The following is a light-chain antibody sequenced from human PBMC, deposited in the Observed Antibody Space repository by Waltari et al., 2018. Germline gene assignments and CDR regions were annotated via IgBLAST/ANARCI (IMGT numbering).Light chain of an antibody. CDR3: NSRDTIGDHVV. Sequence: SSELTQDPAVSVALGQTVRITCQGDSLRNDYASWYQQKPGQAPVLVFYGKNNRPSGIPDRFSDSSSGNTASLIITGTQAEDEAVYYCNSRDTIGDHVVFGGGTKLTVL. J-gene: IGLJ2*01. CDR2: GKN. V-gene: IGLV3-19*01. CDR1: SLRNDY.